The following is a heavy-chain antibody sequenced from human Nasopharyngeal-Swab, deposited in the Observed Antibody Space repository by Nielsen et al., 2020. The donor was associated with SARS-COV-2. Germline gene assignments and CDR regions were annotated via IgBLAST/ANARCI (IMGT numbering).Heavy chain of an antibody. CDR2: IIPIFGTA. J-gene: IGHJ4*02. V-gene: IGHV1-69*13. Sequence: SLKVSCKASGGTFSSYAISWVRQAPGQGLEWMGGIIPIFGTANYAQKFQGRVTITADESTSTAYMELSSLRSEDTAVYYCAREERLLRRYGFDYWGQGTLVTVSS. CDR3: AREERLLRRYGFDY. CDR1: GGTFSSYA. D-gene: IGHD3-22*01.